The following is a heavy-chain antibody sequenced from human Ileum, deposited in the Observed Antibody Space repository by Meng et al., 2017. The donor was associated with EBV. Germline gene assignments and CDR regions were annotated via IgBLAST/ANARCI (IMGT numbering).Heavy chain of an antibody. V-gene: IGHV4-39*07. D-gene: IGHD3-22*01. CDR1: GGSISSSSYY. J-gene: IGHJ4*02. CDR3: ARDYYYDSSPTPDY. Sequence: QLQVHESGPELVKPSETLSLTCTGAGGSISSSSYYWGWIRQPPGKGLEWIGSIYYSGSTYYNPSLKSRVTISVDTSKNQFSLKLSSVTAADTAVYYCARDYYYDSSPTPDYWGQGTLVTVSS. CDR2: IYYSGST.